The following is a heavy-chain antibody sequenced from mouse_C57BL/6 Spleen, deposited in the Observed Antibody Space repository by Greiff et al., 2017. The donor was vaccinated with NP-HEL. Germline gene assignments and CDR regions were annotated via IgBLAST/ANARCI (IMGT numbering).Heavy chain of an antibody. CDR3: TRAVKGPYYYAMDY. V-gene: IGHV1-15*01. CDR2: IDPETGGT. CDR1: GYTFTDYE. Sequence: LVESGAELVRPGASVTLSCKASGYTFTDYEMYWVKQTPVHGLEWIGAIDPETGGTAYNQKFKGKATLTADKSSSTAYMELRSLTSEDSDVYYCTRAVKGPYYYAMDYWGQGTSVTVSS. J-gene: IGHJ4*01. D-gene: IGHD2-2*01.